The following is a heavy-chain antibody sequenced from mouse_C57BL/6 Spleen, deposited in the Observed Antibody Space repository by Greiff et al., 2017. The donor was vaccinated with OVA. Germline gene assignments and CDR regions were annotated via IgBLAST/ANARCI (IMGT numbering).Heavy chain of an antibody. CDR2: IDPSDSYT. D-gene: IGHD2-3*01. Sequence: QVQLQQPGAELVKPGASVKLSCKASGYTFTSYWMQWVKQRPGQGLEWIGEIDPSDSYTNYNQKFKGKATLIVDESSSTAYMQLSSRTSEDSAVYYCARLRDGYSTSWFAYWGQGTLVTVSA. CDR1: GYTFTSYW. V-gene: IGHV1-50*01. J-gene: IGHJ3*01. CDR3: ARLRDGYSTSWFAY.